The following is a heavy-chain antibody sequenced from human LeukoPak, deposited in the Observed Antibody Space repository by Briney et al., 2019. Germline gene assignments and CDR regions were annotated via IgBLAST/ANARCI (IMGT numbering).Heavy chain of an antibody. V-gene: IGHV3-15*01. CDR2: IRGKIDGGTT. CDR1: GLSFDNAW. CDR3: TTMGGNNWFEWYFDL. D-gene: IGHD1-1*01. J-gene: IGHJ2*01. Sequence: PGGSLRLSCAASGLSFDNAWMSWVRQVPGKGLEWVGRIRGKIDGGTTDYAAPVKGRFTISRDDSESTLYLHLTSLQIEEAAMYYCTTMGGNNWFEWYFDLWGRGTLVTVYS.